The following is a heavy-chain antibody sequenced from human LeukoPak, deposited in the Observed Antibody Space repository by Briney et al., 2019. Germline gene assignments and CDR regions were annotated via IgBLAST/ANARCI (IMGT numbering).Heavy chain of an antibody. D-gene: IGHD1-26*01. CDR1: GFTFSGFS. CDR3: ATYSGPDKWDAFDM. Sequence: GGSLRLSCAASGFTFSGFSMHWVRQAPGKRLEWVSSISSRSKYIYYADLVKGRFTISRDIAKNSLHLQMNSLRGEDTAVYYCATYSGPDKWDAFDMWGQGTLVTVSS. CDR2: ISSRSKYI. J-gene: IGHJ3*02. V-gene: IGHV3-21*01.